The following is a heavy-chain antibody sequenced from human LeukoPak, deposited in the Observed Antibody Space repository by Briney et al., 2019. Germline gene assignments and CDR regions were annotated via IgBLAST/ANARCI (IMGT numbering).Heavy chain of an antibody. CDR3: ARGANYYDSSGYYLRFDY. J-gene: IGHJ4*02. CDR1: GFTFSSYE. CDR2: ISSSGSSI. D-gene: IGHD3-22*01. Sequence: GGSLRLSCAASGFTFSSYEMNWVRQAPGKGLEWVSYISSSGSSIYYADSVKGRFTISRDNAKNSLYLQMNSLRAEDTALYYCARGANYYDSSGYYLRFDYWGQGTLVTVSS. V-gene: IGHV3-48*03.